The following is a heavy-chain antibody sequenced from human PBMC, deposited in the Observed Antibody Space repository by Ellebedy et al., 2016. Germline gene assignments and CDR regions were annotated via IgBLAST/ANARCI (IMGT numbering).Heavy chain of an antibody. V-gene: IGHV4-59*04. Sequence: SETLSLXCTVSGGSISSYYWSWIRQPPGKGLEWIGSIYHSGSTYYNPSLKSRVTISVDTSKNQFSLKLSSVTAADTAVYYCAIDSGSYGDFDYWGQGTLVTVSS. J-gene: IGHJ4*02. CDR1: GGSISSYY. CDR2: IYHSGST. CDR3: AIDSGSYGDFDY. D-gene: IGHD1-26*01.